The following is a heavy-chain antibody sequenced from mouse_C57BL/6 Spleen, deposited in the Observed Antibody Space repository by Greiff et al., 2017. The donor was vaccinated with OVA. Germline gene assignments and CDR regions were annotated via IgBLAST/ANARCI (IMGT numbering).Heavy chain of an antibody. J-gene: IGHJ2*01. CDR1: GYAFSSSW. V-gene: IGHV1-82*01. D-gene: IGHD2-3*01. CDR2: IYPEDGDT. Sequence: QVKLQQSGPELVQPGASVKISCKASGYAFSSSWMNWVKQRPGKGLEWIGRIYPEDGDTNYNGKFKGRATLPADKSSSTAYMKLSSLTSEDTSVYVCARGGYYLYCFDYWGQGTTLTVSS. CDR3: ARGGYYLYCFDY.